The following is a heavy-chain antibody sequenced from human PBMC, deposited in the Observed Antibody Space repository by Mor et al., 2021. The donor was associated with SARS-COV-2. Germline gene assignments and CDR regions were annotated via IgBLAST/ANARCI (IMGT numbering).Heavy chain of an antibody. Sequence: ISRDNSKNTLYLQMNSLRAEDTAVYYCAKQPSAGTYDYWGQGTLVTVSS. CDR3: AKQPSAGTYDY. J-gene: IGHJ4*02. V-gene: IGHV3-23*01. D-gene: IGHD1-1*01.